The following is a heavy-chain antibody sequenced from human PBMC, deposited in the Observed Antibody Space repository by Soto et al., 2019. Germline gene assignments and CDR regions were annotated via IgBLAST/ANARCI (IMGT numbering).Heavy chain of an antibody. V-gene: IGHV4-39*01. CDR3: ARPLYYYYGMDV. CDR2: IYYSGST. J-gene: IGHJ6*02. CDR1: GGSISSSSYY. Sequence: PSETLSLTCTVSGGSISSSSYYWGWIRQPPGKGLEWIGSIYYSGSTYYNPSLKSRVTISVDTSKNQFSLKLSSVTAADTAVYYCARPLYYYYGMDVWGQGTTVTVSS.